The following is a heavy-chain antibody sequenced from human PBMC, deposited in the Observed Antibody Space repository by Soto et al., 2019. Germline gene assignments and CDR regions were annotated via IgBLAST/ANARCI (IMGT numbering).Heavy chain of an antibody. CDR1: GFSFSDYT. CDR2: ISTSGTYI. CDR3: ATDLTPMLYDY. Sequence: GGSLRLSCAASGFSFSDYTMNWVRQAPGKGLEWVSSISTSGTYIYYADSVKGRFTISRDTAKHSLYLQMNSLRAEDAAVYYCATDLTPMLYDYWGQGTMVTVYS. D-gene: IGHD2-8*01. J-gene: IGHJ4*02. V-gene: IGHV3-21*01.